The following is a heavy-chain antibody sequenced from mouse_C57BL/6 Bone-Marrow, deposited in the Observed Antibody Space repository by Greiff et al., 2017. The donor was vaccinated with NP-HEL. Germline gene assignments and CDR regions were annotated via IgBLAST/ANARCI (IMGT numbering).Heavy chain of an antibody. D-gene: IGHD3-2*02. V-gene: IGHV5-4*03. CDR1: GFTFSSYA. CDR3: ARGLGSSGYFAY. CDR2: ISDGGSYT. Sequence: EVMLVESGGGLVKPGGSLKLSCAASGFTFSSYAMSWVRQTPEKRLEWVATISDGGSYTYYPDNVKGRFTISRDNAKNNLYLQMSHLKSEDTAMYYCARGLGSSGYFAYWGQGTLVTVSA. J-gene: IGHJ3*01.